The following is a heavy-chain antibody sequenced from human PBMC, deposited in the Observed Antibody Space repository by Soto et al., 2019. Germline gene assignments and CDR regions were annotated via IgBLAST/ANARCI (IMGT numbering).Heavy chain of an antibody. CDR3: ARDRTVLGYSSYPTYYYGMDV. CDR2: IYYTGFT. J-gene: IGHJ6*02. V-gene: IGHV4-30-4*08. D-gene: IGHD6-13*01. Sequence: PSETLSLTCTVSGDSLSGGDYYWSWIRQPPGKGLEWIGDIYYTGFTFYNPSLKSRLTISLDSSKNQFSLRLNSVTAADTAVYFCARDRTVLGYSSYPTYYYGMDVWGQGTTVTVSS. CDR1: GDSLSGGDYY.